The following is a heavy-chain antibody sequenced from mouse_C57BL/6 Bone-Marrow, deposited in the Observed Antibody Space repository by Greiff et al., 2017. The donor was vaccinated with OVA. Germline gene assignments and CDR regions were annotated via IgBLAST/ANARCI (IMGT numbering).Heavy chain of an antibody. D-gene: IGHD1-1*01. CDR1: GFTFSDYY. CDR2: ISNGGGST. J-gene: IGHJ3*01. CDR3: ARQGIYYYGSSPAWFAY. Sequence: EVQGVESGGGLVQPGGSLKLSCAASGFTFSDYYMYWVRQTPEKRLEWVAYISNGGGSTYYPDTVKGRFTISRDHAKNTLYLQMSRLKSEDTAMYYCARQGIYYYGSSPAWFAYWGQGTLVTVSA. V-gene: IGHV5-12*01.